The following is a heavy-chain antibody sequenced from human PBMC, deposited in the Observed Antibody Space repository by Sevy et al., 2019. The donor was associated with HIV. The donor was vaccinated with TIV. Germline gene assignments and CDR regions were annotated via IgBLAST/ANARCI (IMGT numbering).Heavy chain of an antibody. D-gene: IGHD1-26*01. CDR2: ISYDGSNK. Sequence: GGSLRLSCAASGFTFSSYAMHWVRQAPGKGLEWVAVISYDGSNKYYAHSVKGRFTISRDNSKNTLYLQMNSLRAEDTAVYYCARDSFRVGATRGPDAFDIWGQGTMVTVSS. V-gene: IGHV3-30-3*01. CDR3: ARDSFRVGATRGPDAFDI. J-gene: IGHJ3*02. CDR1: GFTFSSYA.